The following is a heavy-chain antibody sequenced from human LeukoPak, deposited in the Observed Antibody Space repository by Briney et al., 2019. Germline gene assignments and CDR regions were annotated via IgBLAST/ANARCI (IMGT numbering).Heavy chain of an antibody. CDR1: GFTFSSYS. J-gene: IGHJ4*02. Sequence: GGSLRLSCAASGFTFSSYSMNLVRQATGKGLEWVSSITSSSSYISYADSVKGRFTISRDNAKNSLYLQMNSLRAEDTAVYYCARSVTGDTAMVDYWGQGTLVTVSS. CDR2: ITSSSSYI. V-gene: IGHV3-21*01. D-gene: IGHD5-18*01. CDR3: ARSVTGDTAMVDY.